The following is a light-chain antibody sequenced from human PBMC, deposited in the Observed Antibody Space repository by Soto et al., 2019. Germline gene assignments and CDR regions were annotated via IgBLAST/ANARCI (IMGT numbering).Light chain of an antibody. CDR2: EVS. V-gene: IGLV2-14*01. Sequence: QSALTQPASVSGSPGQSFTISCTGTSSDVGLYNYVSWYQQYPGKAPKLMIFEVSNRPSGVSNRFSASKSGNTASLTISGLHAEDEADYYCISYTTSSTSYVFGTGTKLTVL. J-gene: IGLJ1*01. CDR3: ISYTTSSTSYV. CDR1: SSDVGLYNY.